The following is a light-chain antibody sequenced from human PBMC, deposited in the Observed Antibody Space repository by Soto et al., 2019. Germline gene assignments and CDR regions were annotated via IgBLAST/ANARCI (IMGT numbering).Light chain of an antibody. CDR3: QQLDSYPIT. J-gene: IGKJ5*01. Sequence: DIQLTQSPSFLSASVGDRVTITCRARQGISSFLAWYQQKPGKAPKLLISAASTLQSGVPSRFSGSGSGTEFTLTISSLQPEDFATYYCQQLDSYPITFGQGTRLEIE. CDR1: QGISSF. CDR2: AAS. V-gene: IGKV1-9*01.